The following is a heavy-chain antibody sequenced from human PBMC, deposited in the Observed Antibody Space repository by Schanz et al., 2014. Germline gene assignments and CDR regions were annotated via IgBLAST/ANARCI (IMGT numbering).Heavy chain of an antibody. CDR3: ARDEGRDGYNLAFDV. Sequence: EEQLVESGGGLVQRGGSLRLSCAVSGFTFSSTPMTWVRQAPGKGLEWVSIISGSGGSTYYADSVRGRFIISRDSSKNTLFLQMNSLRADDTAVYFCARDEGRDGYNLAFDVWGQGTLVTVSS. J-gene: IGHJ3*01. CDR2: ISGSGGST. CDR1: GFTFSSTP. V-gene: IGHV3-23*04. D-gene: IGHD5-12*01.